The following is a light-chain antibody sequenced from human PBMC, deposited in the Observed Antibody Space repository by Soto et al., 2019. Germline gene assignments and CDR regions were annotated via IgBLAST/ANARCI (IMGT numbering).Light chain of an antibody. Sequence: QGSLTQPASVSGSPGQSITISCTGTISDVGGFNYVSWYQQHPGKAPKLLIFDVYSRPSGISNRFSGSKSGNTASLTISGLQAEDEADYYCRSYTTSSSYVFGAGTKVTVL. CDR3: RSYTTSSSYV. CDR2: DVY. CDR1: ISDVGGFNY. J-gene: IGLJ1*01. V-gene: IGLV2-14*01.